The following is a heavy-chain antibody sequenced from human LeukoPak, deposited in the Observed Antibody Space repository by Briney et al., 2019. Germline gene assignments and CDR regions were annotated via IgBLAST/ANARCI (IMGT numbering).Heavy chain of an antibody. J-gene: IGHJ6*02. Sequence: PSETLSLTCAVYGGSFSGYYWSWIRQPPGKGLEWIGEINHSGSTNYNPSLKSRVTISVDTSKNQFSLKLSSVTAADTAVYYCARANVVVPAAIAYYYGMDVWGQGTTVTVSS. CDR1: GGSFSGYY. CDR2: INHSGST. D-gene: IGHD2-2*02. V-gene: IGHV4-34*01. CDR3: ARANVVVPAAIAYYYGMDV.